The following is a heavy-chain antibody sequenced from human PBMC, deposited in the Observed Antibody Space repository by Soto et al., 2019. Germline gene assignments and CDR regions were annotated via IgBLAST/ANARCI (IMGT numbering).Heavy chain of an antibody. J-gene: IGHJ6*02. Sequence: KVSCKASGGTFSSYAISWVRQAPGQGREWMGGIIPIFGTANYAQKFQGRVTITADKSTSTAYMELSSLRSEDTAVYYCARGRITIFGVVRRDYYYGMDVWGQGTTVTVSS. CDR3: ARGRITIFGVVRRDYYYGMDV. V-gene: IGHV1-69*06. CDR2: IIPIFGTA. CDR1: GGTFSSYA. D-gene: IGHD3-3*01.